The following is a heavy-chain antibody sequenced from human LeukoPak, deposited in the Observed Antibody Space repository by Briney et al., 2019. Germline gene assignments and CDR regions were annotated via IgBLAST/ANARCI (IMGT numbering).Heavy chain of an antibody. Sequence: KTSETLSLTCTVAGGSISSYYWSWIRQPPPKGLEWIGYIYYSGSTNYNPSLKSRVTISVDTPKHQLSLKLSCVTAADSVGYYWARDPGIHWGQGILVSVSS. V-gene: IGHV4-59*01. CDR1: GGSISSYY. J-gene: IGHJ4*02. D-gene: IGHD6-13*01. CDR3: ARDPGIH. CDR2: IYYSGST.